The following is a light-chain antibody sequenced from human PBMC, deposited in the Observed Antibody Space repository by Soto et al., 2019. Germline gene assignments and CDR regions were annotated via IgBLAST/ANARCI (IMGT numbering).Light chain of an antibody. CDR2: EVN. CDR1: SNDVGGYNY. CDR3: CSFAVSNSFV. V-gene: IGLV2-8*01. J-gene: IGLJ1*01. Sequence: QSALTQPPSASGSPGQSVTISCTGTSNDVGGYNYVSWYQQHPGKAPKLMIYEVNKRPSGVPDRFSGSKSGNTASLTVSGLQGEDEADYYCCSFAVSNSFVFGTGTKVTVL.